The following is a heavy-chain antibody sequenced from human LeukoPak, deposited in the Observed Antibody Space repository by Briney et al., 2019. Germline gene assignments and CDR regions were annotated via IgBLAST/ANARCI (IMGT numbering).Heavy chain of an antibody. Sequence: GGSLRLSCAASGFTFSSYAMNWVRQAPGKGLEWVSYIGSGGSPIYYADSVRGRFSISRDNAKNSLYLQMSSLRAEDTAVYYCARVRYNSGYIFDYWGQGTLVTVSS. D-gene: IGHD5-18*01. J-gene: IGHJ4*02. CDR2: IGSGGSPI. V-gene: IGHV3-48*04. CDR3: ARVRYNSGYIFDY. CDR1: GFTFSSYA.